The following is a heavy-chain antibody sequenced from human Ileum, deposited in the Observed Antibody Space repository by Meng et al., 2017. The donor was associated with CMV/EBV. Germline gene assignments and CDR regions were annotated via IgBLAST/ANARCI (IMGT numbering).Heavy chain of an antibody. CDR2: ISSSGSTI. D-gene: IGHD1-7*01. CDR1: GLTFSNYY. V-gene: IGHV3-11*01. J-gene: IGHJ4*02. Sequence: GESLKISCAASGLTFSNYYMSWIRQAPGKGLEWVSYISSSGSTIYYGNSVKGRFTISRDNAKNSLYLQMNSLRAEDTAVYYCARVTGSTGGFDYWGQGTLVT. CDR3: ARVTGSTGGFDY.